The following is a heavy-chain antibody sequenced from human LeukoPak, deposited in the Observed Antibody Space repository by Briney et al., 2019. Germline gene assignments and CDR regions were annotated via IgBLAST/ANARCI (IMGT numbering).Heavy chain of an antibody. Sequence: GGSLRLSCAASGFTFSNYWMHWVRQAPGKGLVWVSRINSDESTTGYADSVKGRFTISRDNAKNTLYLQMNSLRAEDTAVYYCARASRVVVAASTYWYFDLWGRGTLVTVSS. CDR1: GFTFSNYW. D-gene: IGHD2-15*01. CDR3: ARASRVVVAASTYWYFDL. J-gene: IGHJ2*01. V-gene: IGHV3-74*01. CDR2: INSDESTT.